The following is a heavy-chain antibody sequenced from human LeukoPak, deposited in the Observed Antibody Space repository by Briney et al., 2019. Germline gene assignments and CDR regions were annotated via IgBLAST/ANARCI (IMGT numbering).Heavy chain of an antibody. CDR1: GFTFDDYA. Sequence: PGRSLRLSCAASGFTFDDYAMHWVRQAPGKGLEWVSGISWNSGDIGYADSVKGRFTISRDNAKNSLYLQMNTLRAEDTALYYCAKASGSGSRYYYMDVWGKGTTVTVSS. CDR3: AKASGSGSRYYYMDV. J-gene: IGHJ6*03. V-gene: IGHV3-9*01. D-gene: IGHD3-10*01. CDR2: ISWNSGDI.